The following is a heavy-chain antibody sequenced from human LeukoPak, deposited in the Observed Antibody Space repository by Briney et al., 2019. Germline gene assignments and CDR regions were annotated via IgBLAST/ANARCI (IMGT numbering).Heavy chain of an antibody. Sequence: PGGFLGLSCAASGFTFRNYVIHWVRQAPGKGLEWVAVTSSDLNVKLYADSVKGRFTISRDNSRSTLYLQMNSLRPEVTAIYYCAREGYYGSGSPPSLYFDYWGQGTLVTVSS. V-gene: IGHV3-30-3*01. CDR3: AREGYYGSGSPPSLYFDY. D-gene: IGHD3-10*01. CDR2: TSSDLNVK. CDR1: GFTFRNYV. J-gene: IGHJ4*02.